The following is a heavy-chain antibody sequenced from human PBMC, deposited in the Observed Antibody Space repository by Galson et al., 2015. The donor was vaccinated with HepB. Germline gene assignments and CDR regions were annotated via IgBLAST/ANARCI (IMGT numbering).Heavy chain of an antibody. CDR1: GFTVSSNY. J-gene: IGHJ4*02. D-gene: IGHD3-10*01. CDR2: IYRGGST. Sequence: SLRLSCAASGFTVSSNYMSWVRQAPGKGLEWVSVIYRGGSTYYADSVKGRFTISRHNSENTLYLQMDSLRLDDTAVYYCARGSGSQYYFDSWGQGALVTVSS. CDR3: ARGSGSQYYFDS. V-gene: IGHV3-53*04.